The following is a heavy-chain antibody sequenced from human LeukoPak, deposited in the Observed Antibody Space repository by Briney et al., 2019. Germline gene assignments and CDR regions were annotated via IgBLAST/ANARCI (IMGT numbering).Heavy chain of an antibody. V-gene: IGHV1-18*01. CDR2: ISAYNGNT. CDR3: ARDRAFRGSCFPYDY. J-gene: IGHJ4*02. D-gene: IGHD2-15*01. CDR1: GYTFTSYG. Sequence: ASVKVSCKASGYTFTSYGISWVRQAPGQGLEWMGWISAYNGNTNYAQKLQGRVTMTTDTSTSTAYMELRSLRSDDTAVYYCARDRAFRGSCFPYDYWGQGSLVIVSS.